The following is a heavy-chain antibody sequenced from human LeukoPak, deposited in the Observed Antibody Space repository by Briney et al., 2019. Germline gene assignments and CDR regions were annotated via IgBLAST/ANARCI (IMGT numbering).Heavy chain of an antibody. J-gene: IGHJ6*02. V-gene: IGHV1-18*01. Sequence: GASVKVSCKASGYTFTSYGISWVRQAPGQGLEWMGWISAYNGNTNYAEKLQGRVTMTTDTSTSTAYMELRSLRSDDTAVYYCARDPLYCGGDCYPETDYYGMDVWGQGTTVTVSS. CDR2: ISAYNGNT. CDR3: ARDPLYCGGDCYPETDYYGMDV. D-gene: IGHD2-21*02. CDR1: GYTFTSYG.